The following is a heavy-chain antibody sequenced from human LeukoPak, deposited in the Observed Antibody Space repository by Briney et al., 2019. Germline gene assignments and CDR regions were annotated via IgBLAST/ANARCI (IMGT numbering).Heavy chain of an antibody. CDR1: GYTFTTYW. V-gene: IGHV5-51*01. CDR2: IYPGDSDT. J-gene: IGHJ1*01. CDR3: ARSPCGGDCYSGHFQH. Sequence: GESLKISCQCSGYTFTTYWIGWVRQMPERGLEWMAIIYPGDSDTRYSPSFQGQVTISADKSINTAYLQWSSLKASDTAMYYCARSPCGGDCYSGHFQHWGQGTLVTVSS. D-gene: IGHD2-21*02.